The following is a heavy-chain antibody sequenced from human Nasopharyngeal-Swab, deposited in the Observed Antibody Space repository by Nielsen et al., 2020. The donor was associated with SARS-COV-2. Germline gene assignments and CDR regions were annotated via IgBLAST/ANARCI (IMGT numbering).Heavy chain of an antibody. D-gene: IGHD3-22*01. J-gene: IGHJ4*02. V-gene: IGHV4-34*01. CDR3: ARERGGPRDDSSGYLYYFDY. Sequence: WIRQPPGKGLEWIGEIYHSGSTNYNPSLKSRVTISVDTSKNQFSLKLSSVTDADTAVYYCARERGGPRDDSSGYLYYFDYWGQGTLVTVSS. CDR2: IYHSGST.